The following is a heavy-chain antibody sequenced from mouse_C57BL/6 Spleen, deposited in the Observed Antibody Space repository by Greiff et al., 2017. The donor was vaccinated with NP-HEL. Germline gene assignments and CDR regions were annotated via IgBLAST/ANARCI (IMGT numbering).Heavy chain of an antibody. V-gene: IGHV10-1*01. CDR3: VRGRSTMITTRAMDY. J-gene: IGHJ4*01. D-gene: IGHD2-4*01. CDR2: IRSKSNNYAT. Sequence: EVQLVESGGGLVQPKGSLKLSCAASGFSFNTYAMNWVRQAPGKGLEWVARIRSKSNNYATYYADSVKDRFTISRDDSESMLYLQMNNLKTEDTAMYYCVRGRSTMITTRAMDYWGQGTSVTVSS. CDR1: GFSFNTYA.